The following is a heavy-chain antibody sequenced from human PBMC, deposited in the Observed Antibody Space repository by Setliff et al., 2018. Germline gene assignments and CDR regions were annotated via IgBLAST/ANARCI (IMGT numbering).Heavy chain of an antibody. V-gene: IGHV1-18*01. D-gene: IGHD4-17*01. CDR1: GYSFSNYG. J-gene: IGHJ5*02. Sequence: ASVKVSCKTSGYSFSNYGISWVRQAPGQGLEWLGWIGAHNSNTNYAEKFQGRLSMTTDTSKSTAYMELRSLRPDDTAVYLCARDPRRSYADFVSNWFDPWGQGTPVTVSS. CDR2: IGAHNSNT. CDR3: ARDPRRSYADFVSNWFDP.